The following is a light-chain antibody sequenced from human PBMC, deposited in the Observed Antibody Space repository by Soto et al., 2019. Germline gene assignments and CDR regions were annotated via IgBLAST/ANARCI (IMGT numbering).Light chain of an antibody. CDR2: DAS. J-gene: IGKJ1*01. Sequence: EIVLTQSPATLSVSPGERATLSCRASQSVTSNLAWYQQKPGQAPRLLIYDASNRAAGIPARFSGSGSGTDFTLTISSLEPEDFALYYCQQRTNWPRTFGLGTKVDIK. CDR3: QQRTNWPRT. V-gene: IGKV3-11*01. CDR1: QSVTSN.